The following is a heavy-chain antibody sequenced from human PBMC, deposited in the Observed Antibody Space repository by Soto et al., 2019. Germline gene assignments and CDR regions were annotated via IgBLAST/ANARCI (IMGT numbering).Heavy chain of an antibody. CDR1: GYTFTSYG. Sequence: GPVKVSCKASGYTFTSYGISWVRQAPGQGLEWMGWISAYNGNTNYAQKLQGRVTMTTDTSTSTAYMELRSLRSDDTAVYYCARAPTYSSSYAFDIWGQGTMVTVSS. CDR2: ISAYNGNT. J-gene: IGHJ3*02. CDR3: ARAPTYSSSYAFDI. D-gene: IGHD6-6*01. V-gene: IGHV1-18*01.